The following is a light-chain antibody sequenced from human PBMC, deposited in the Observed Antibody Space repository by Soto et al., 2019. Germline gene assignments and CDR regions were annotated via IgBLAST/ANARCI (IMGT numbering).Light chain of an antibody. J-gene: IGKJ1*01. Sequence: EIVLTQSPATLSSSPGERATLSCRASQTVNSRLAWYQHKPGQAPRLLIYHTSNRATGIPARFSGSGSGTDFTLTITRLEPEDFAVYYCQQYVTSSPRTFGQGTKVDIK. CDR1: QTVNSR. CDR3: QQYVTSSPRT. CDR2: HTS. V-gene: IGKV3-11*01.